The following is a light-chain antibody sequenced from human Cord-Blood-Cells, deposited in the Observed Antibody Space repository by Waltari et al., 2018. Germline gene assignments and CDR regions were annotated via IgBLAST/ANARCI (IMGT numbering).Light chain of an antibody. J-gene: IGLJ3*02. CDR3: SSYTSSSTFGV. CDR1: SSDVGGYNY. Sequence: QSALTQPASVSGSPGQSITISCTGTSSDVGGYNYVSWYQQHPCKAPKLMIYDVSKRPSGVSNRFSGSKSGNTASLTISGLQAEDEADYYCSSYTSSSTFGVFGGGTKLTVL. CDR2: DVS. V-gene: IGLV2-14*01.